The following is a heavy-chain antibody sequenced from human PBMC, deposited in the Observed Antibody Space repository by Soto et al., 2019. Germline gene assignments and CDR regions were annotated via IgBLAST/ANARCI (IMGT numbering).Heavy chain of an antibody. V-gene: IGHV1-46*01. CDR3: AREALTGYRDFDF. CDR2: VKPDGGDT. Sequence: VASVKVSCKAFGYTFTTYYMHWVRQAPGEGLEWMGIVKPDGGDTSYAQKFQDRVTLTRDTSTSTLYMELRSVRYEDTAVYYCAREALTGYRDFDFWGQ. J-gene: IGHJ4*02. D-gene: IGHD3-9*01. CDR1: GYTFTTYY.